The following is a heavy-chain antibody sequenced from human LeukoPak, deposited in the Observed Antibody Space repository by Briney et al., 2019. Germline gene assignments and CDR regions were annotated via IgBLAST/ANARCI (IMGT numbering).Heavy chain of an antibody. D-gene: IGHD1-26*01. CDR1: GFTFSSYG. J-gene: IGHJ4*02. Sequence: GGSLRLSCAASGFTFSSYGMHWVRQAPGKGLEWVAVISYDGSNKYYADSVKGRFTISRGNSKNTLYLQMNSLRAEDTAVYYCAKAPAGSYLYFDYWGQGTLVTVSS. CDR3: AKAPAGSYLYFDY. CDR2: ISYDGSNK. V-gene: IGHV3-30*18.